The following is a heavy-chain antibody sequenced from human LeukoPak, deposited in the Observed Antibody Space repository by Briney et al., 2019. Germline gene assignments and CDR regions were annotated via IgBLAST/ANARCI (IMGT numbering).Heavy chain of an antibody. CDR2: ISYDGSNK. V-gene: IGHV3-30*18. J-gene: IGHJ4*02. Sequence: GRSLRLSCAASRFTFRSYGMHWVRQAPGKGLEWVAVISYDGSNKYYADSVKGRFTISRDNSKNTLYLQMNSLRAEDTAVYYCAKDHRGSSWYPNFDYWGQGTLVTVSS. CDR3: AKDHRGSSWYPNFDY. CDR1: RFTFRSYG. D-gene: IGHD6-13*01.